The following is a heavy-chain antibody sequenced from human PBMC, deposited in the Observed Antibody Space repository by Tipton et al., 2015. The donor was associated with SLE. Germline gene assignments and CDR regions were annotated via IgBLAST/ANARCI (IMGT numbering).Heavy chain of an antibody. CDR3: AKARFLEWDKGYYFDY. J-gene: IGHJ4*02. D-gene: IGHD3-3*01. V-gene: IGHV3-23*03. CDR2: IYSGGST. CDR1: GFTFSSYA. Sequence: SLRLSCAASGFTFSSYAMSWVRQAPGKGLEWVSVIYSGGSTYYADSVKGRFTISRDNSKNTLYLQMNSLRAEDTAVYYCAKARFLEWDKGYYFDYWGQGTLVTVSS.